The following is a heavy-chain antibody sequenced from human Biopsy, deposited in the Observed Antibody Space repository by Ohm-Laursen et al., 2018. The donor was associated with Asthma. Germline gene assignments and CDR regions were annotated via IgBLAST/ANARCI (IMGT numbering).Heavy chain of an antibody. Sequence: SLRLSCAASGFTFDNYTMHWVRQAPGKGLEWVTIISYDGRNTYYADSVEGRFTISRDNSKNTLFLQMSSLRPEDTAVYYCARGGLHYYDYYGMDVWGQGTTVTVSS. CDR1: GFTFDNYT. CDR3: ARGGLHYYDYYGMDV. D-gene: IGHD2-21*02. V-gene: IGHV3-30*04. CDR2: ISYDGRNT. J-gene: IGHJ6*02.